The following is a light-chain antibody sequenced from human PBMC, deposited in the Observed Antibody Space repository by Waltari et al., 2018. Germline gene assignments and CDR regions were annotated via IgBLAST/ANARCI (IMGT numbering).Light chain of an antibody. CDR1: SSDVGGYNH. CDR2: GVS. V-gene: IGLV2-14*01. Sequence: QSALTQPDSVSGSPGQSITISCTGTSSDVGGYNHVSWYQQYPGKPPKPLIYGVSNRPYGVSNRFSRSKSGNTASLTISGLQAEDEAVYYCSSYSSRNTPSHVFGTGAKVTVL. CDR3: SSYSSRNTPSHV. J-gene: IGLJ1*01.